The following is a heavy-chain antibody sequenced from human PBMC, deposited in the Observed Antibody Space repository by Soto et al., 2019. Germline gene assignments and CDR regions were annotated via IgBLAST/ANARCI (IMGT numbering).Heavy chain of an antibody. CDR3: TRQGTSMDTDNWFDP. CDR1: GGFISSSSYY. D-gene: IGHD5-18*01. V-gene: IGHV4-39*01. J-gene: IGHJ5*02. CDR2: IYYSGST. Sequence: PSETRCLSCTVSGGFISSSSYYWGWIRQPPGKGLEWIGSIYYSGSTYYNPSLKSRVTISVDTSKNQFSLKLSSVTAADTAVYYCTRQGTSMDTDNWFDPWGQGTLVT.